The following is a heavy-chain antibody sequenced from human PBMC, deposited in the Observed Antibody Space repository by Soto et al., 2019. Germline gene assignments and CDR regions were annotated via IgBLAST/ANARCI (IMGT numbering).Heavy chain of an antibody. CDR1: GYTFTNYY. D-gene: IGHD3-10*01. CDR2: IYPSGGST. V-gene: IGHV1-46*01. CDR3: ARDFSGPMDY. J-gene: IGHJ4*02. Sequence: ASVKVSCKSSGYTFTNYYMHWVRQAPGQGLEWMGIIYPSGGSTRNAQKFQGRVTMTRDTSTSTVYMELSSLRSEETAVYYCARDFSGPMDYWGRGTLVTVSS.